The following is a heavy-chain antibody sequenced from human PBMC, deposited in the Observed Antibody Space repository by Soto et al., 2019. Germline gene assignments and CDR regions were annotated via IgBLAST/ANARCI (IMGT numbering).Heavy chain of an antibody. V-gene: IGHV4-59*12. J-gene: IGHJ4*02. Sequence: WETLSLTCTVSGGSISSYYWSWIRQPPGKGLEWIGYIYYSGSTNYNPSLKSRVTISVDTSKNQFSLKLSSVTAADTAVYYCAAATVTYYFDYWGQGTLVTVSS. D-gene: IGHD4-17*01. CDR2: IYYSGST. CDR3: AAATVTYYFDY. CDR1: GGSISSYY.